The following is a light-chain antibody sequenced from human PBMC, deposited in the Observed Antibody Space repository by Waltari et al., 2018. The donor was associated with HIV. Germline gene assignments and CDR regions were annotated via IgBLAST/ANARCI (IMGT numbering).Light chain of an antibody. Sequence: QPKMTQAPSASKTPGQRITMSCSGSKSNIGNNFIYWYQQIPGAAPGLVMARNEHRPAGGPDRFAGTKSGTSAFLAITNLRLDDEATYVCASWDDNLRHWVFGGGTKLTVL. CDR2: RNE. CDR1: KSNIGNNF. V-gene: IGLV1-47*01. J-gene: IGLJ3*02. CDR3: ASWDDNLRHWV.